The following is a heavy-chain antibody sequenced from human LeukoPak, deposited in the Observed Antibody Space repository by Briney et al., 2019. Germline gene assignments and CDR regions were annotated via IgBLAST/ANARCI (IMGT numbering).Heavy chain of an antibody. D-gene: IGHD1-26*01. CDR1: GFTFSSYG. CDR3: AKLLVGATTGCYFDY. CDR2: ISDGGGST. J-gene: IGHJ4*02. V-gene: IGHV3-23*01. Sequence: PGGSLRLSCAASGFTFSSYGMHWVRQAPGKGLEWVSAISDGGGSTYYADSVKGRFTISRDNSKNTLSLQMNSLRAEDTAVYYCAKLLVGATTGCYFDYWGQGTLVTVSS.